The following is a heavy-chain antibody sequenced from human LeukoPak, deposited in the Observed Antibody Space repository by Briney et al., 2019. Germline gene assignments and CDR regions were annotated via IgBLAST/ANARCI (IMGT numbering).Heavy chain of an antibody. CDR3: ARSIRYFDWLFLYYFDY. V-gene: IGHV3-48*01. Sequence: GGSLRLSCAASGFTFSTYSMNWVRQAPGKGLEWISYIRSSHNTIHYADSVRGRFTISSDNAKNSLFLQMNTLRAEDTAVYYCARSIRYFDWLFLYYFDYWGQGTLVTVSS. J-gene: IGHJ4*02. CDR1: GFTFSTYS. CDR2: IRSSHNTI. D-gene: IGHD3-9*01.